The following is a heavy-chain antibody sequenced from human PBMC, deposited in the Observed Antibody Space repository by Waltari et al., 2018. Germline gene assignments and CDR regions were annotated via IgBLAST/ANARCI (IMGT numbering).Heavy chain of an antibody. J-gene: IGHJ3*02. CDR1: GYTFTSYD. V-gene: IGHV1-8*01. Sequence: QVQLVQSGAEVKRPGASVKVSCKASGYTFTSYDINWVRQATGQGLEWLGWMNPNSGYTAYAQNFQGRVTITSDTSMRTAYMELISLTAEDTAVYDCAGGFRGHDAFDIWGQGTMVTV. D-gene: IGHD3-10*01. CDR3: AGGFRGHDAFDI. CDR2: MNPNSGYT.